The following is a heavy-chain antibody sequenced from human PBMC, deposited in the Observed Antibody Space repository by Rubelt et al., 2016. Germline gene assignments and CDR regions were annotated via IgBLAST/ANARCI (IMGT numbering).Heavy chain of an antibody. CDR3: ARILLPDYDDSSGGMDV. V-gene: IGHV2-70*15. CDR2: IDWDDDK. Sequence: QVTLRESGPALVKPTQTLTLTCTFSGFSLSTSGMCVSWIRQPPGKALEWLARIDWDDDKYYSTSLKTRLTISKDTSKNQVVLTMTNRDPVDTATYYCARILLPDYDDSSGGMDVWGQGTTVTVSS. J-gene: IGHJ6*02. CDR1: GFSLSTSGMC. D-gene: IGHD3-22*01.